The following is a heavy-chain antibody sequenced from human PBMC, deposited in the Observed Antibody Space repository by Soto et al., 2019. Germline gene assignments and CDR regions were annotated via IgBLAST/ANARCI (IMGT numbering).Heavy chain of an antibody. CDR2: IHYSGTT. Sequence: SETLSLTCTVSGGSMRNYFWTWIRQPPGKGLEWIGYIHYSGTTSFFPSYNPSLRSRVTISEDTSKNQFSLKLLSVTTADTAVYFCAAGEASSRNLAPYYLDFWGQGTLVTVS. V-gene: IGHV4-59*01. J-gene: IGHJ4*02. CDR1: GGSMRNYF. CDR3: AAGEASSRNLAPYYLDF. D-gene: IGHD6-13*01.